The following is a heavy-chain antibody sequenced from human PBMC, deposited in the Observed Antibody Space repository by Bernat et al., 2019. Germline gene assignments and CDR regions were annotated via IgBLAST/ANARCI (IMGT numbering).Heavy chain of an antibody. CDR2: ISYDGSNK. J-gene: IGHJ4*02. CDR3: AKATQQLVDY. V-gene: IGHV3-30*18. Sequence: QVQLVESGGGVVQPGRSLRLSCAASGFTFSSYGMHWVRQAPGKGLEWVAVISYDGSNKYYADSVKGRFTISRDNSKNTLYLQMNSLRAEDTAVYYCAKATQQLVDYWGQGTLVTVSS. D-gene: IGHD6-13*01. CDR1: GFTFSSYG.